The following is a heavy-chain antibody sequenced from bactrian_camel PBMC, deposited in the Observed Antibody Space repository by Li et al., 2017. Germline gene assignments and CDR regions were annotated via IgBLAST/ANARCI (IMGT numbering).Heavy chain of an antibody. D-gene: IGHD6*01. CDR1: GFTFSDNW. Sequence: HVQLVESGGGSVQAGGSLRLSCACSGFTFSDNWLHWVRQAPGKGLEWVSAIYTGDGTTRSADSVQGRFTISTDNTKKMIYLQMNSLKPEDTAVYYCAATDRVQRPAYGGACPSPTYWGQGTQVTVS. V-gene: IGHV3S1*01. CDR3: AATDRVQRPAYGGACPSPTY. J-gene: IGHJ4*01. CDR2: IYTGDGTT.